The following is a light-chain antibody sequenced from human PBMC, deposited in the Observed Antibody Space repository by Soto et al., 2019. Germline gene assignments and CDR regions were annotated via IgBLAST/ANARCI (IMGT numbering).Light chain of an antibody. V-gene: IGLV2-8*01. CDR2: EVS. Sequence: QSVLTQPPSASGSPGQSVTISCTGTSSDAGGYNYVSWYQHHPGKAPKLMIYEVSQRPSGVPDRFSGSKSGNTASLTVSGLQTEDEADYYCSAYAGSNNFVFGSGTKVTVL. CDR3: SAYAGSNNFV. J-gene: IGLJ1*01. CDR1: SSDAGGYNY.